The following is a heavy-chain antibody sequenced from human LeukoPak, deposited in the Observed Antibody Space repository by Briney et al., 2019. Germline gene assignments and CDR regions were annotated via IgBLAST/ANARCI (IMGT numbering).Heavy chain of an antibody. CDR2: ISGSGGST. Sequence: PGGSLRLSCAASGFTFSSYAMSWVRQAPGQGLEWVSAISGSGGSTYYADSVKGRFTISRDNSKNTLYLQMNSLRAEDTAVYYCANIVSFAIFGGVDYWGQGTLVTVSS. J-gene: IGHJ4*02. CDR1: GFTFSSYA. V-gene: IGHV3-23*01. CDR3: ANIVSFAIFGGVDY. D-gene: IGHD3-3*01.